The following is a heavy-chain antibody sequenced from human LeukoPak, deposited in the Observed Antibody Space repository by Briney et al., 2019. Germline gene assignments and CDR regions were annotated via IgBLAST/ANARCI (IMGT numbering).Heavy chain of an antibody. D-gene: IGHD3-22*01. CDR2: ISGSGGST. V-gene: IGHV3-23*01. J-gene: IGHJ4*02. Sequence: GGSLRLSCAASGFTFSSYAMSWVRQAPGKGLERVSAISGSGGSTYYADSVKGRFTVSRDNAKNSLYLQVSSLRVEDTAVYYCARGRDYYDSSGYVDYWGQGTLVTVSS. CDR1: GFTFSSYA. CDR3: ARGRDYYDSSGYVDY.